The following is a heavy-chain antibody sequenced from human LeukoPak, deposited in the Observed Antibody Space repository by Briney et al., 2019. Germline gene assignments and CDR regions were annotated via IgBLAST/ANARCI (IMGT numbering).Heavy chain of an antibody. V-gene: IGHV3-30*18. CDR3: AKDRYSSGWYYFDY. CDR1: GFTFSSYG. Sequence: PGRSLRLSCAAPGFTFSSYGMHWVRQAPGKGLEWVAVISYDGSNKYYADSVKGRFTISRDNSKNTLYLQMNSLRAEDTAVYYCAKDRYSSGWYYFDYWGQGTLVTVSS. CDR2: ISYDGSNK. D-gene: IGHD6-19*01. J-gene: IGHJ4*02.